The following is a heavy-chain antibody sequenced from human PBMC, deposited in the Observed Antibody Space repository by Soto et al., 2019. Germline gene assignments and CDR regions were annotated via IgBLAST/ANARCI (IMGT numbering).Heavy chain of an antibody. Sequence: SETLSLTCSVSGASINSANWWVCVRQPPGKGLEWIGEIYHIGSTTYNPSLKSRATISVDKSKNQFSLIVTSVTAADTAVYYCAKRYDFWSGRWYGLGVWGQGTTVTVSS. CDR3: AKRYDFWSGRWYGLGV. D-gene: IGHD3-3*01. CDR2: IYHIGST. CDR1: GASINSANW. V-gene: IGHV4-4*02. J-gene: IGHJ6*02.